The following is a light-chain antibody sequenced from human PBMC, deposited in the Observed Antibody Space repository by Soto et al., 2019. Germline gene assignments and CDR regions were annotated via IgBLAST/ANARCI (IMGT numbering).Light chain of an antibody. Sequence: QSALTQPPSASGSPGQSVTISCTGTSSDVGGYNYVSWYQQHPGKAPKLMIYEVSKRPSGVPDRFSGFKSGNTASLTVSGLQAEDEADYYCSSFGGSNNVVFGGGTKVTVL. V-gene: IGLV2-8*01. CDR2: EVS. CDR1: SSDVGGYNY. J-gene: IGLJ2*01. CDR3: SSFGGSNNVV.